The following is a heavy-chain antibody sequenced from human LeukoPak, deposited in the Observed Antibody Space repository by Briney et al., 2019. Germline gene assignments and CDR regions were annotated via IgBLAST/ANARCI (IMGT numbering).Heavy chain of an antibody. J-gene: IGHJ3*02. D-gene: IGHD6-6*01. V-gene: IGHV4-30-2*01. CDR1: GGSISSGGFY. CDR3: ARDHRRIAARNWNSSDAFDI. CDR2: IYHSGST. Sequence: SQTLSLTCTVSGGSISSGGFYWSWIRQPPGKGLEWIGYIYHSGSTYYNPSLKSRVTISVDRSKNQFSLELSSVTAADTAVYYCARDHRRIAARNWNSSDAFDIWGQGTMVTVSS.